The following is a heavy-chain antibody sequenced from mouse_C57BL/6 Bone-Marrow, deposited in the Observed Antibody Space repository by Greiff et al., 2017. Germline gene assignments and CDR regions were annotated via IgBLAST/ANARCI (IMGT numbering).Heavy chain of an antibody. J-gene: IGHJ1*03. D-gene: IGHD1-1*01. V-gene: IGHV5-4*03. CDR1: GFTFSSYA. CDR2: ISDGGSYT. CDR3: ARLLLRRYFDV. Sequence: EVKLVESGGGLVKPGGSLKLSCAASGFTFSSYAMSWVRQTPEKRLEWVATISDGGSYTYYPDNVKGRFTISRDNAKNNLYLQMSHLKSEDTAMYYCARLLLRRYFDVWGTGTTVTVSS.